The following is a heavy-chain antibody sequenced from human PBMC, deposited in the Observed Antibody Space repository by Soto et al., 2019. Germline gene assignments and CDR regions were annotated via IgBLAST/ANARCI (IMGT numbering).Heavy chain of an antibody. D-gene: IGHD1-1*01. J-gene: IGHJ4*02. Sequence: SGGSLRLSCAASGFTFSDYWMSWVRQAPGKGLEWVANIKQDGSEKDYVDSLKGRITISRDNGKNSLSLQMNSLRAEDTAVYYCARVARWNPHFDYWGQGTLVTVSS. V-gene: IGHV3-7*04. CDR2: IKQDGSEK. CDR3: ARVARWNPHFDY. CDR1: GFTFSDYW.